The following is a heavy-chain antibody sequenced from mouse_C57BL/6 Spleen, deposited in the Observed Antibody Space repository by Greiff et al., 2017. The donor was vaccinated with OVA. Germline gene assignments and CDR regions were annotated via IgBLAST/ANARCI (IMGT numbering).Heavy chain of an antibody. CDR1: GFTFNTYA. CDR2: IRSKSSNYAT. V-gene: IGHV10-3*01. CDR3: VRASYYYGSSIWYFDV. J-gene: IGHJ1*03. Sequence: DVQLVESGGGLVQPKGSLKLSCAASGFTFNTYAMHWVRQAPGKGLEWVARIRSKSSNYATYYADSVKDRFTISRDDSQSMLYLQMNNLKTEDTAMYYCVRASYYYGSSIWYFDVWGTGTTVTVSS. D-gene: IGHD1-1*01.